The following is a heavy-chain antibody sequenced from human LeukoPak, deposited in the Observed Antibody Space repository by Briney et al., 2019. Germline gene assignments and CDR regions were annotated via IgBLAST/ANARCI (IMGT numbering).Heavy chain of an antibody. CDR1: GGSINNGGYY. CDR3: ARVGGDYSYYYMDV. J-gene: IGHJ6*03. V-gene: IGHV4-31*03. Sequence: SETLSLTCTVSGGSINNGGYYWSWIRQHPGKGLEWIGYIYYSGSSYYNPTLRSRVTISVDTSKNHFSLKLSSVTAADTAVYYCARVGGDYSYYYMDVWGKGTSVTVSS. CDR2: IYYSGSS. D-gene: IGHD2-21*01.